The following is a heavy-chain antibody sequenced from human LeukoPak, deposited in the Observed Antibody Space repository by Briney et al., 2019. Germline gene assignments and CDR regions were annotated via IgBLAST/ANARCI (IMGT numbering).Heavy chain of an antibody. CDR1: GSSFTSYW. CDR3: ARLTVRGYYDSSGYPSDAFDI. Sequence: PGESLKISCKGSGSSFTSYWIGWMRPLPGKGREWMGIIYPGECDTRYSPSFQGQVTISADKSISTAYLQWSSLKASDTAMYYCARLTVRGYYDSSGYPSDAFDIWGQGTMVTVSS. D-gene: IGHD3-22*01. V-gene: IGHV5-51*01. J-gene: IGHJ3*02. CDR2: IYPGECDT.